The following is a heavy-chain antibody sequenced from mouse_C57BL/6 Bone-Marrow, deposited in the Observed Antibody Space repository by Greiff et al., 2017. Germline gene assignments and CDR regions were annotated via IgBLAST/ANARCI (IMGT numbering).Heavy chain of an antibody. CDR2: IDPENGDT. V-gene: IGHV14-4*01. CDR3: TTGDYCCSSYDWYFDV. D-gene: IGHD1-1*01. J-gene: IGHJ1*03. CDR1: GFNIKDDY. Sequence: VQLQQSGAELVRPGASVKLSCTASGFNIKDDYMHWVKQRPEQGLEWIGRIDPENGDTKYASKFQGKATITADKSSNTAYLQLSSLTSEDTAVYYCTTGDYCCSSYDWYFDVWGTGTSVTVSS.